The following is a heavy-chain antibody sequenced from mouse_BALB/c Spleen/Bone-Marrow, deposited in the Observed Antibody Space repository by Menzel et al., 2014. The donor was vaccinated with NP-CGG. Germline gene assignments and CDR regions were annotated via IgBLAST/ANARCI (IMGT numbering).Heavy chain of an antibody. J-gene: IGHJ2*01. V-gene: IGHV1S135*01. CDR3: ARGYENSYIYSFVY. Sequence: VQLQQSGPELVKPGASVKISCKVSGYSFTGYNMNWVKQSNGESLEWIGNIDTYYGGTSFNQKFKGKATLTVDKSSSTTFMQLKSLTSEDAAVYYCARGYENSYIYSFVYWSQGTALTVSS. CDR2: IDTYYGGT. CDR1: GYSFTGYN. D-gene: IGHD2-12*01.